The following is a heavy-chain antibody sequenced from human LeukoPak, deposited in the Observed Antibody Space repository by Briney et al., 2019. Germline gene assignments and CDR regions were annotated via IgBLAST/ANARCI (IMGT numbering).Heavy chain of an antibody. CDR3: ARGVVPAAMSSVGWYFDL. V-gene: IGHV1-69*04. CDR2: IIPILGIA. CDR1: GGTLSSYA. J-gene: IGHJ2*01. D-gene: IGHD2-2*01. Sequence: SVKVSCKASGGTLSSYAISWVRQAPGQGLEWMGRIIPILGIANYAQKFQGRVTITADKSTSTAYMELSSLRSEDTAVYYCARGVVPAAMSSVGWYFDLWGRGTLVTVSS.